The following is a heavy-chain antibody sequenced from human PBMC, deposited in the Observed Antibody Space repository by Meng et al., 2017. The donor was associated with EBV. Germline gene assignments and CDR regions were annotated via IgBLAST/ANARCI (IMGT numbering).Heavy chain of an antibody. CDR2: IYWDDDK. J-gene: IGHJ5*02. CDR1: GFSLSTSGVG. V-gene: IGHV2-5*02. D-gene: IGHD6-13*01. CDR3: AHRRDEYSSSWYGWFDP. Sequence: QISFEVCGPTLVQPPHPLTLTWLFTGFSLSTSGVGVGWICQPPGKALEWLALIYWDDDKRYSPSLKSRLTITKDTSKNQVVLTMTNMDPVDTATYYCAHRRDEYSSSWYGWFDPWGQGTLVTVSS.